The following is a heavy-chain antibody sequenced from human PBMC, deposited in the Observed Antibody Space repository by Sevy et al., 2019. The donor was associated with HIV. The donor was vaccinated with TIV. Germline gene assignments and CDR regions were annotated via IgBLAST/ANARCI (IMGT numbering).Heavy chain of an antibody. CDR2: ISGSGGST. D-gene: IGHD2-15*01. Sequence: GGSLRLSCAASGFTFSSYATSWVRQDPGKGLEWVSVISGSGGSTFYADSVKGRFTISRDNSKNTLYLQMNSLRAEDTAVYYCAKGQSGYCSGDKCYIFDYWGQGTLVTVSS. V-gene: IGHV3-23*01. CDR3: AKGQSGYCSGDKCYIFDY. J-gene: IGHJ4*02. CDR1: GFTFSSYA.